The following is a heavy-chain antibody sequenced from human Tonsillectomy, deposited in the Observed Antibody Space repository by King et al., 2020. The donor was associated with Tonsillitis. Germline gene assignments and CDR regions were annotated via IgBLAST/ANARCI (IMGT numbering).Heavy chain of an antibody. V-gene: IGHV3-7*04. Sequence: QLVQSGGGLVQPGGSLRLSCAASGFTFSSYWMSWVRQAPWKGLEWMANIKQDGSAKYYVDSLKGRFTGSRDNTQNSLYLQMNSLRAEDTAVYYCARGDCDGGTCYSIFFDCWGQGTLVTVSS. CDR2: IKQDGSAK. CDR1: GFTFSSYW. D-gene: IGHD2-15*01. CDR3: ARGDCDGGTCYSIFFDC. J-gene: IGHJ4*02.